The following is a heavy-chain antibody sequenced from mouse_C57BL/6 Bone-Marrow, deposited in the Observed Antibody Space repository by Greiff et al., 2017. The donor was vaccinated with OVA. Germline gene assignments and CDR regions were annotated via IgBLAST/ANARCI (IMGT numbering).Heavy chain of an antibody. Sequence: VQLQQSVAELVRPGASVKLSCKASGFNFKNTYMHWVKQRPEQGLEWIGRIDPANGNTKYAPKFQGKATITADTSSNTAYLQLSSLTSEDTAVYYCAPGGSSLYYFDYWGQGTTLTVSS. D-gene: IGHD1-1*01. CDR1: GFNFKNTY. V-gene: IGHV14-3*01. CDR3: APGGSSLYYFDY. J-gene: IGHJ2*01. CDR2: IDPANGNT.